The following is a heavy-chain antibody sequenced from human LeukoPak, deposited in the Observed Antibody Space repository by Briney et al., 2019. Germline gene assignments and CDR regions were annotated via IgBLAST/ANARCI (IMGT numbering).Heavy chain of an antibody. Sequence: GESLKISCKGSGYSFTSYWIGWVRQMPGKGLGWMGIIYPGDSDTTYSPSFQGQVTISADKSITTAYLQWSSLQASDTAMYYCARLSYDSSGYLDNYFDYWGQGTLVTVSS. CDR1: GYSFTSYW. CDR3: ARLSYDSSGYLDNYFDY. CDR2: IYPGDSDT. V-gene: IGHV5-51*01. D-gene: IGHD3-22*01. J-gene: IGHJ4*02.